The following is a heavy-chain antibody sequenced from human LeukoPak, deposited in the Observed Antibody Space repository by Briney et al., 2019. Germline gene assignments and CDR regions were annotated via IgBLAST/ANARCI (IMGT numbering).Heavy chain of an antibody. CDR2: MRYDVKT. CDR1: AFSVSASNW. CDR3: ARLIAGTYESFDI. V-gene: IGHV4-28*01. D-gene: IGHD3-10*01. Sequence: SETLSLTCDVSAFSVSASNWWGWIRQLPGKGLEWIAYMRYDVKTHYNPPLESRVTMSLDTSKSQFSLKLTSVTAMDTAVYYCARLIAGTYESFDIWGPGTMVTVSS. J-gene: IGHJ3*02.